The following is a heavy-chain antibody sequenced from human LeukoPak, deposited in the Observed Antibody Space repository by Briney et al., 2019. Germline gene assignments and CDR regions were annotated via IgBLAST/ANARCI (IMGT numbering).Heavy chain of an antibody. Sequence: SETLSLTCTVSGGSISSGDYYWSWIRQPPGKGLEWIGYIYYSGSTYYNPSLKSRVTISVDTSKNQFSLKLSSVTAADTAVYYCAKLDTRTSPEVVVMLFDYWGQGTLVTVSS. J-gene: IGHJ4*02. V-gene: IGHV4-30-4*01. D-gene: IGHD3-22*01. CDR2: IYYSGST. CDR1: GGSISSGDYY. CDR3: AKLDTRTSPEVVVMLFDY.